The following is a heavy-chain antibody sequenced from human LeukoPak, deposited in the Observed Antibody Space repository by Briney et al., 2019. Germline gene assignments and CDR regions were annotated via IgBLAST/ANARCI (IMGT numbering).Heavy chain of an antibody. Sequence: GGSLRLSCAASGFTFSSYEMNWVRQAPGKGLEWVSYISSSGSTIYYADSVKGRFTISRDNAKNSLHLQMNSLRAEDTAVYYCARGIEMATWLGNYYMDVWGKGTTVTVSS. V-gene: IGHV3-48*03. D-gene: IGHD5-24*01. CDR1: GFTFSSYE. CDR2: ISSSGSTI. J-gene: IGHJ6*03. CDR3: ARGIEMATWLGNYYMDV.